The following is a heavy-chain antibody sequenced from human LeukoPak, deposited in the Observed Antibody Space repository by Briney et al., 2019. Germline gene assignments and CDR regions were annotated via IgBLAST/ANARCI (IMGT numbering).Heavy chain of an antibody. J-gene: IGHJ4*02. D-gene: IGHD6-19*01. CDR3: ARSWQWYEYYFDY. V-gene: IGHV1-2*02. Sequence: GASVKVSCKASGYTFTGYYMHWVRQAPGQGLEWMGWINPNSGGTNYAQKFQGRVTMTRDTSISTAYMELSRLRSDDTAVYYCARSWQWYEYYFDYWGQGTLVTVSS. CDR1: GYTFTGYY. CDR2: INPNSGGT.